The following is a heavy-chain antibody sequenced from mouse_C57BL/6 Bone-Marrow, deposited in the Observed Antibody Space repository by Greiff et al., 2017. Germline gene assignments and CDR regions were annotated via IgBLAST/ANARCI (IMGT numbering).Heavy chain of an antibody. CDR3: ARGHYGSSYVGYFDV. V-gene: IGHV1-69*01. CDR1: GYTFTSYW. Sequence: VQLHQPGAELVMPGASVKLSCKASGYTFTSYWMHWVKQRPGQGLEWIGEIDPSDSYTNYNQKFKGKSTLTVDKSSSTAYMQLSSLTSEDSAVYYCARGHYGSSYVGYFDVWGTGTTVTVSS. D-gene: IGHD1-1*01. J-gene: IGHJ1*03. CDR2: IDPSDSYT.